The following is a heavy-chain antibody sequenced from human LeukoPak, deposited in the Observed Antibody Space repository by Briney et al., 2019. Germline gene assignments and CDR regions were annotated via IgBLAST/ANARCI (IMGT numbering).Heavy chain of an antibody. CDR1: GFTFSSYS. CDR3: ARERAVAGRDYYYGMDV. D-gene: IGHD6-19*01. J-gene: IGHJ6*02. CDR2: MSSSSSTI. Sequence: PGGSLRLSCAASGFTFSSYSMNWVRQAPGKGLEWVSYMSSSSSTIYYADSVKGRFTISRDNAKNSLYLQMNSLRAEDTAVYYCARERAVAGRDYYYGMDVWGQGTTVTVSS. V-gene: IGHV3-48*04.